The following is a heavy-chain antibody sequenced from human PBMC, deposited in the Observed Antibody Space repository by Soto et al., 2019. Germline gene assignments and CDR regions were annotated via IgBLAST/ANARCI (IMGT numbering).Heavy chain of an antibody. CDR2: IAQNGGT. D-gene: IGHD4-17*01. J-gene: IGHJ4*02. V-gene: IGHV3-23*01. CDR3: AKDMRPDGVWDFDS. Sequence: EGQLLESGGGLVQPGASLRLSCATSGFTFSTYTMAWVRQAPGRGPEWVSGIAQNGGTYYADSVKGRFTISRDYSRNTVSLHMTALKGEDTAIYYCAKDMRPDGVWDFDSWGQGTLVTVAS. CDR1: GFTFSTYT.